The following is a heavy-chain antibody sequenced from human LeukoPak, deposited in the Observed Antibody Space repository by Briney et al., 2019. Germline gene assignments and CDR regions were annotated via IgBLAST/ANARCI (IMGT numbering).Heavy chain of an antibody. CDR3: AELGITMIGGV. J-gene: IGHJ6*04. D-gene: IGHD3-10*02. V-gene: IGHV4-34*01. CDR1: GGSFSGYY. Sequence: SETLSLTCAVYGGSFSGYYWSWIRQPPGKGLEWIGSIYYSGSTYYNPSLKSRVTISVDTSKNQFSLKLSSVTAADTAVYYCAELGITMIGGVWGKGTTVTISS. CDR2: IYYSGST.